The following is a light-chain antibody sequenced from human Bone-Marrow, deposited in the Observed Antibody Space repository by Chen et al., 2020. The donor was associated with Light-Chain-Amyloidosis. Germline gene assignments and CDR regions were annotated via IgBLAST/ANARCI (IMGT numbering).Light chain of an antibody. CDR3: SSYTITNTLV. CDR1: SSDVGGVNH. Sequence: QSALTQPASVPGSPGQSTTIPGTGTSSDVGGVNHVSWYQQHPDKAPKLMIYEVTIRPSWVPDRFSGSKSDNTASLTISGLQTEDEADYFCSSYTITNTLVFGSGTRVTVL. CDR2: EVT. V-gene: IGLV2-14*01. J-gene: IGLJ1*01.